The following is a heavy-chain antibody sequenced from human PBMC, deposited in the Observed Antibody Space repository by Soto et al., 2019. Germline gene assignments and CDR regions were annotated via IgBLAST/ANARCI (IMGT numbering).Heavy chain of an antibody. CDR2: LIGGHYGT. CDR1: GFTLQNYA. CDR3: AKGKSTGDIDWFDP. V-gene: IGHV3-23*01. Sequence: SLRLSCTASGFTLQNYAMAWVRQAPGKGLEWVSTLIGGHYGTAYSYSVKGRFTVSRDNSKNCLYLQMNSLGVEDTAMYFCAKGKSTGDIDWFDPWGQGSLVNVS. J-gene: IGHJ5*02. D-gene: IGHD3-10*01.